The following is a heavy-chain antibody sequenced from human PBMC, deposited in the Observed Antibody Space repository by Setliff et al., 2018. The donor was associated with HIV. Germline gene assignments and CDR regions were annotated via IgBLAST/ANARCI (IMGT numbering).Heavy chain of an antibody. V-gene: IGHV4-34*01. CDR3: FLFYDDRSGFYWD. D-gene: IGHD3-22*01. CDR2: MNHRGVI. Sequence: PSETLSLTCAVYGGSFSGYYWTWIRQPPGKGLEFIGEMNHRGVIKYLSSLKSRVTMAVDTSKKQFSLKLKSVTAADTAVYYCFLFYDDRSGFYWDWGQGTPVTVSS. J-gene: IGHJ4*02. CDR1: GGSFSGYY.